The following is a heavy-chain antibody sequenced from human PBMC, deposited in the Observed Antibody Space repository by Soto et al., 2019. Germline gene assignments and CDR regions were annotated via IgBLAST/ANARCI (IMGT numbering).Heavy chain of an antibody. J-gene: IGHJ5*02. CDR3: ARHERSSSTWYAGS. V-gene: IGHV4-39*01. D-gene: IGHD6-13*01. CDR2: IYYSGNT. CDR1: GGSISNLRYC. Sequence: PSEPLPLTWIVFGGSISNLRYCWSLIRQPPGKGLEWIGSIYYSGNTYHNPSLKSRVTISVDTSKNQFSLKLSPVTAADTAVYYCARHERSSSTWYAGSWGQGTLVIVSS.